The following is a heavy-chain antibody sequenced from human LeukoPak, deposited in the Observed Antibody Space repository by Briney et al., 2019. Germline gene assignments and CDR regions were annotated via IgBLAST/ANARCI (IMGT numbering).Heavy chain of an antibody. CDR1: GFTFSSYS. Sequence: GGSLRLSCGASGFTFSSYSMSWVRQAPGKGLEWVSEISGLDDSTKYADSVKGRFSIARDKSTNTVFLQMNSLRAEDTAVYYCAAILAGGSRKFDYCGQGTLVTVSS. CDR3: AAILAGGSRKFDY. V-gene: IGHV3-23*01. D-gene: IGHD6-13*01. J-gene: IGHJ4*02. CDR2: ISGLDDST.